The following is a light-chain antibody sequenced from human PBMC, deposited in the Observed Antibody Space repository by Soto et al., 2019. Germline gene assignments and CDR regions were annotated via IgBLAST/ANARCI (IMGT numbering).Light chain of an antibody. Sequence: DIQLTQSPSLLPASVGDRVTITCRASQAIRTYLAWYQQKPGKAPELLIYAASTLQSGVPSRFSGSGSGTEFTLTINSVQPEDFATFYCQHLNGYPRTFGQGTKVEIK. CDR3: QHLNGYPRT. V-gene: IGKV1-9*01. J-gene: IGKJ1*01. CDR2: AAS. CDR1: QAIRTY.